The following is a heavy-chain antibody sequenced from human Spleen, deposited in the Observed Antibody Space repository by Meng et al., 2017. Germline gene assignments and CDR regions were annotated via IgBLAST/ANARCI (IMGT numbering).Heavy chain of an antibody. D-gene: IGHD4-11*01. Sequence: QVQLQQGGAGLLNPSETLSLTCAVYGGSFSDYYWSWIRQPPGKGLEWIGEINHSGSTNYNPSLESRATISVDTSQNNLSLKLSSVTAADSAVYYCARGPTTMAHDFDYWGQGTLVTVSS. CDR3: ARGPTTMAHDFDY. V-gene: IGHV4-34*01. CDR2: INHSGST. CDR1: GGSFSDYY. J-gene: IGHJ4*02.